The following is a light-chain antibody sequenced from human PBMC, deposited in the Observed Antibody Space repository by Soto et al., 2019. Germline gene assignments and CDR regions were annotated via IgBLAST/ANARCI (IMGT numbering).Light chain of an antibody. J-gene: IGLJ1*01. CDR1: SGDVGTYNL. V-gene: IGLV2-23*01. Sequence: QSALTQPASVSGSPGQSITISCTGTSGDVGTYNLVSWYQQLPGKAPKLMLYEGTKRPSGVSIRFSGSKSGNTASLTISGLLAEDEADYYCCSDAGSSTYVFGTGTKLTVL. CDR2: EGT. CDR3: CSDAGSSTYV.